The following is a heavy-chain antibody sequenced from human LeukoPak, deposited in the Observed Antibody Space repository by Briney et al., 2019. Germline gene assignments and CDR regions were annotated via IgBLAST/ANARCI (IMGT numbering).Heavy chain of an antibody. V-gene: IGHV4-38-2*01. D-gene: IGHD2/OR15-2a*01. CDR2: IYHTGSA. Sequence: SETLSLTCSVSGYSFTSGHYWGWIRQPPGKGLEWIANIYHTGSAHYNPSLKSRVTISVDTSKNQFSLKLSSVTAADTAVYYRARHGKGVTYFYTFDIWGQGTVVAVSS. CDR1: GYSFTSGHY. J-gene: IGHJ3*02. CDR3: ARHGKGVTYFYTFDI.